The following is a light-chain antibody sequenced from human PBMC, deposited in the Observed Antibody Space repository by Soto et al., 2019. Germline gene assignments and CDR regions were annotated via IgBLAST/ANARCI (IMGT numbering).Light chain of an antibody. CDR2: ETP. CDR3: QQHHSLPLT. CDR1: QTLLDSSNN. Sequence: DIVMTQSPDSLAVSLGERATINCKSSQTLLDSSNNKASLNWYQQKPGKAPKLLIYETPNMEIGVPSRFSGSGSGTDFSFSISSLQPEDIATYYCQQHHSLPLTFGPGTKVDIK. J-gene: IGKJ3*01. V-gene: IGKV1-33*01.